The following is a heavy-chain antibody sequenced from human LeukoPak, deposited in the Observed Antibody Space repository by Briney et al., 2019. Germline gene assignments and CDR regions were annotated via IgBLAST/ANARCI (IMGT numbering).Heavy chain of an antibody. V-gene: IGHV1-46*01. D-gene: IGHD5-24*01. CDR3: ARDRPGYTFDY. J-gene: IGHJ4*02. CDR1: GYTFTSYC. Sequence: GSVKVSCKASGYTFTSYCMHWVRQAPGQGLGWMGIINPSGGSTSYAQKFQGRVTMTRDTSTSTVYMELSSLRSEDTAVYYCARDRPGYTFDYWGQGTLVTVSS. CDR2: INPSGGST.